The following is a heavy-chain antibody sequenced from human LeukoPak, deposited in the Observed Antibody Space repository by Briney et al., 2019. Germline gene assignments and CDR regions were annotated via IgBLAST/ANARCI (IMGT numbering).Heavy chain of an antibody. Sequence: SETLSLTCAVYGGSFSGYYWSWIRQPPGKGLEWIGEINHSGSTNYNPSLKSRVTISVDTSKNQFSLKLSSVTAADTAVYYCAPRSSSSGWYDGFDPWGQGTLVTVSS. D-gene: IGHD6-19*01. CDR3: APRSSSSGWYDGFDP. CDR2: INHSGST. CDR1: GGSFSGYY. J-gene: IGHJ5*02. V-gene: IGHV4-34*01.